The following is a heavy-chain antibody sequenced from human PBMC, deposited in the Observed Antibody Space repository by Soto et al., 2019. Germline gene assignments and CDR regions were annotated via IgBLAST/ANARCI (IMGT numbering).Heavy chain of an antibody. CDR3: AKAILSSGWYGDWYFDL. Sequence: PGGSLRLSCAASGFTFSSYAMSWVRQAPGKGLEWVSAISGSGGSTYYADSVKGRFTISRDNSKNTLYLQMNSLRAEDTAVYYCAKAILSSGWYGDWYFDLWGRGTLVTVSS. J-gene: IGHJ2*01. CDR1: GFTFSSYA. V-gene: IGHV3-23*01. CDR2: ISGSGGST. D-gene: IGHD6-19*01.